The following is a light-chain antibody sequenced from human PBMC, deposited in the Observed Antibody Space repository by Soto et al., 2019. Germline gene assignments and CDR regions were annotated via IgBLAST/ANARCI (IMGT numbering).Light chain of an antibody. CDR1: QSVLYSSNNKNY. CDR3: QQYYSTPQT. J-gene: IGKJ1*01. Sequence: DIVMTQSPDSLSVSLGERATINCKSSQSVLYSSNNKNYLAWYQQKPGQPPKLLIYWASTRESGVPDRFSGSGSGTDFTLTISRLQAEDVAVYYCQQYYSTPQTFGQGTKVEI. CDR2: WAS. V-gene: IGKV4-1*01.